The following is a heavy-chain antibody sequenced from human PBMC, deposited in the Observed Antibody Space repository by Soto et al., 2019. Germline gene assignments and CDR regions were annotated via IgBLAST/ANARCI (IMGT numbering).Heavy chain of an antibody. CDR3: ARPKGYCSSTSCLNWFDP. D-gene: IGHD2-2*01. CDR1: GGSISSSSYY. CDR2: IYYSGST. J-gene: IGHJ5*02. Sequence: SETLSLTCTVSGGSISSSSYYWGWIRQPPGKGLEWIGSIYYSGSTYYNPSLKSRVTISVDTSKNQFSLKLSSVTAADTAVYYCARPKGYCSSTSCLNWFDPWGQGTLVTVSS. V-gene: IGHV4-39*01.